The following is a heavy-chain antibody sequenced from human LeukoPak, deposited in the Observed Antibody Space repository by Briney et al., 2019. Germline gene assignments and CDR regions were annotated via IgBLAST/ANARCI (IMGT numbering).Heavy chain of an antibody. D-gene: IGHD3-22*01. CDR3: ARAPYDYYDSSGYYYSFDY. V-gene: IGHV4-34*01. CDR2: INHSGST. J-gene: IGHJ4*02. Sequence: SETLSLTCAVYGGSFSGYYWSWIRQLPGKGLEWIGEINHSGSTNYNPSLKSRVTISVDTSKNQFSLKLSSVTAADTAVYYCARAPYDYYDSSGYYYSFDYWGQGTLVTVSS. CDR1: GGSFSGYY.